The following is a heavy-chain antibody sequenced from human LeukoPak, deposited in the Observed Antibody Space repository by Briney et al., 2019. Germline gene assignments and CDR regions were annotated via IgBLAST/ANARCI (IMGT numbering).Heavy chain of an antibody. Sequence: PGGSLRLSCAASGFSFSNYWMSWVRQAPGKGLEWVANIKQDGSEKYYVDSVKGRFTISRDNAKNSLYLQMNSLRAEDTAVYYCARDMAIAAAGSDYWGQGTLVTVSS. CDR2: IKQDGSEK. CDR1: GFSFSNYW. V-gene: IGHV3-7*01. CDR3: ARDMAIAAAGSDY. D-gene: IGHD6-13*01. J-gene: IGHJ4*02.